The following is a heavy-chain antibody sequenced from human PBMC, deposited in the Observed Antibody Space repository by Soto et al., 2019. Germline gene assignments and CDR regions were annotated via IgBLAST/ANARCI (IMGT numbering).Heavy chain of an antibody. D-gene: IGHD4-17*01. Sequence: SVKGRFTISRDNAKNSLYLQMSSLRAEDTAVYYCASRYGDYGKAYCYYGVDVWGQGTTVTVSS. J-gene: IGHJ6*02. V-gene: IGHV3-48*01. CDR3: ASRYGDYGKAYCYYGVDV.